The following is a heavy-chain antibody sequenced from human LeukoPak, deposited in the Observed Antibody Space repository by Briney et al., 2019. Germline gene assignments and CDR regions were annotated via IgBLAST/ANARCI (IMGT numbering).Heavy chain of an antibody. CDR1: GFTFSGYG. Sequence: PGGSLRLSCAASGFTFSGYGMHWVRQAPGKGLEWVAVIWYDGSNKYYADSVKGRFTISRDNSKNTLYLQMNSLRAEDTAVYYCARSSYSSSSSVWGQGTMVTVSS. V-gene: IGHV3-33*01. CDR2: IWYDGSNK. CDR3: ARSSYSSSSSV. D-gene: IGHD6-6*01. J-gene: IGHJ3*01.